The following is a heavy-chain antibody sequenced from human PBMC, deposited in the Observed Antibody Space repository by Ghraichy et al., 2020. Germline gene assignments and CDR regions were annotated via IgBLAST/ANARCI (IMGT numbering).Heavy chain of an antibody. V-gene: IGHV3-21*01. CDR1: GFTFSSYS. J-gene: IGHJ3*02. CDR2: ISSSSSYI. CDR3: ARDDYGDYGLLGAAFDI. D-gene: IGHD4-17*01. Sequence: GGSLRLSCAASGFTFSSYSMNWVRQAPGKGLEWVSSISSSSSYIYYADSVKGRFTISRDNAKNSLYLQMNSLRAEDTAVYYCARDDYGDYGLLGAAFDIWGQGTMVTVSS.